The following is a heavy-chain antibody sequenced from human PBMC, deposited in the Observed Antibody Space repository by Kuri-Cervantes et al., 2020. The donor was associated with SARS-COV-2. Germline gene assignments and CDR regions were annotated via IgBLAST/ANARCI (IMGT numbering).Heavy chain of an antibody. CDR1: GYTLSSYY. J-gene: IGHJ6*02. V-gene: IGHV1-46*01. Sequence: ASVKVSCKASGYTLSSYYMHWVRQAPGQGLEWMGLINASGGSTYYARRFQDRVTVTRDTSTSTVFMELSSLRSDDTAVYYCARDSSGGWLATRSGMDVWGQGTTVTVSS. CDR2: INASGGST. CDR3: ARDSSGGWLATRSGMDV. D-gene: IGHD6-19*01.